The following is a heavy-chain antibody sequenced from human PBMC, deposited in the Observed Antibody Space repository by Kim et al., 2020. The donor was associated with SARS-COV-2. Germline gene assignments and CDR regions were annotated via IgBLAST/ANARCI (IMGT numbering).Heavy chain of an antibody. CDR3: TTEKLGYCSSTSCYGNWFDP. Sequence: GGSLRLSCAASGFTFSNAWMSWVRQAPGKGLEWVGRIKSKTDGGTTDYAAPVKGRFTISRDDSKNTLYLQMNSLKTEDTAVYYCTTEKLGYCSSTSCYGNWFDPWGQGTLVTVSS. J-gene: IGHJ5*02. CDR1: GFTFSNAW. CDR2: IKSKTDGGTT. V-gene: IGHV3-15*01. D-gene: IGHD2-2*01.